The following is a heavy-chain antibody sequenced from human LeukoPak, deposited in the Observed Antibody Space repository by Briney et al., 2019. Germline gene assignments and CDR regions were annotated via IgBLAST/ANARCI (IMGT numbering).Heavy chain of an antibody. Sequence: ASVKVSCKASGSTFSGYYMHWVRQAPGQGLEWMGWINPNSGDTNYAQKFQGRVTVTRDTSISIAYMELTRLRSDDTAVYYCARILGGDLYWGQGTLVTVSS. CDR2: INPNSGDT. CDR3: ARILGGDLY. D-gene: IGHD2-21*01. J-gene: IGHJ4*02. CDR1: GSTFSGYY. V-gene: IGHV1-2*02.